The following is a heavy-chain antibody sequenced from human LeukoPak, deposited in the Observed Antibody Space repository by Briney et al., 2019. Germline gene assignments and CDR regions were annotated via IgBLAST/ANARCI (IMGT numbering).Heavy chain of an antibody. CDR2: INHSGST. D-gene: IGHD3-9*01. CDR1: GGSISSTSYY. J-gene: IGHJ4*02. CDR3: AREGGLRYFDWLFDYFGY. Sequence: SETLSLTCTVSGGSISSTSYYWGWIRQPPGKGLEWIGEINHSGSTNYNPSLKSRVTISVDTSKNQFSLKLSSVTAADTAVYYCAREGGLRYFDWLFDYFGYWGQGTLVTVSS. V-gene: IGHV4-39*07.